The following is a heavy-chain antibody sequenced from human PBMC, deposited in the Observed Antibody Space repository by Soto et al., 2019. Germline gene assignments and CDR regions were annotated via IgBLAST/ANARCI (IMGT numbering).Heavy chain of an antibody. CDR3: ARGRSYGFPFDY. J-gene: IGHJ4*02. CDR2: MNPNSGNT. Sequence: ASVKVSCKASGYTFTSYDINWVRQATGQGLEWMGWMNPNSGNTGFAQKFKGRLAMTRNTTISTAYMELSSLRSEDTAVYYCARGRSYGFPFDYWGQGTPVTVSS. D-gene: IGHD5-18*01. V-gene: IGHV1-8*01. CDR1: GYTFTSYD.